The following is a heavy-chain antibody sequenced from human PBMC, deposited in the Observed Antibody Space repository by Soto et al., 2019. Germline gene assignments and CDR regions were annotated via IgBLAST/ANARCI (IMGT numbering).Heavy chain of an antibody. CDR3: AKGFANYWAFDY. Sequence: QVHLVESGGGVVQPGRSLRLSCAASGFSFSTYGMHWVRQAPGKGLEWVAFISNDGSNKYYADSVKGRFTISRDNSKNTLDLQMNSLRAEDTAVYYCAKGFANYWAFDYWGQGTLVTVSS. CDR1: GFSFSTYG. J-gene: IGHJ4*02. CDR2: ISNDGSNK. V-gene: IGHV3-30*18. D-gene: IGHD1-7*01.